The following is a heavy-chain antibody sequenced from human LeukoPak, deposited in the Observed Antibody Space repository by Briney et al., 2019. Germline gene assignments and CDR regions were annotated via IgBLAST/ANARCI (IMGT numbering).Heavy chain of an antibody. J-gene: IGHJ4*02. CDR1: GFSFSSYA. CDR2: FSGSGGTS. D-gene: IGHD3-10*01. V-gene: IGHV3-23*01. CDR3: AKVPHPLFRYGSSDY. Sequence: GGSLRLSCVASGFSFSSYAMSWVRQAPGKGLEWVSGFSGSGGTSYYADSVKGRFTISRDNSKNTLYLQMNSLRVEDTAVYYCAKVPHPLFRYGSSDYWGQGTLVTVSS.